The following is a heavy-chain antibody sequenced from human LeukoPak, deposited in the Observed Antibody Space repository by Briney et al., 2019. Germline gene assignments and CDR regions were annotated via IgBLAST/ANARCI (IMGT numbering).Heavy chain of an antibody. CDR3: ARGRFVVVVAATWGSWFDP. CDR2: IYHGGNT. V-gene: IGHV4-4*02. J-gene: IGHJ5*02. Sequence: PSGTLSLTCAVSGVSISSNNWWTWVRQPPGKGLEWIGEIYHGGNTNYSPSLKTRVTISVDTSKNQFSLKLSSVTAADTAVYYCARGRFVVVVAATWGSWFDPWGQGTLVTVSS. D-gene: IGHD2-15*01. CDR1: GVSISSNNW.